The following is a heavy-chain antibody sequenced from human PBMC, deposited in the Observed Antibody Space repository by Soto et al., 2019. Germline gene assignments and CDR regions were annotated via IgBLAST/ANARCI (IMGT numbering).Heavy chain of an antibody. CDR3: ARGSGYSYGYYYYYGMDV. CDR1: GFSLSTSGMC. D-gene: IGHD5-18*01. V-gene: IGHV2-70*01. Sequence: SGPTLVNPTQTLTLTCTFSGFSLSTSGMCVSWIRQPPGKALEWLALIDWDDDKYYSTSLKTRLTISKDTSKNQVVLTMTNMDPVDTATYYCARGSGYSYGYYYYYGMDVWGQGTTVTVSS. J-gene: IGHJ6*02. CDR2: IDWDDDK.